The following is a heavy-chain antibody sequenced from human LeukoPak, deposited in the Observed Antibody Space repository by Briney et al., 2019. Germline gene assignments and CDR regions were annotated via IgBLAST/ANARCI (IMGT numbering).Heavy chain of an antibody. CDR1: GFTFSSYA. V-gene: IGHV3-23*01. CDR3: ASEDSHSSGYPSTLDY. J-gene: IGHJ4*02. Sequence: GGSLRLSCAASGFTFSSYAMSWVRQAPGKGLEWVSAISGSGGSTYYADSVKGRFTISRDNTKNSLYLQMNSLRAEDTAVYYCASEDSHSSGYPSTLDYWGQGTLVTVSS. CDR2: ISGSGGST. D-gene: IGHD3-22*01.